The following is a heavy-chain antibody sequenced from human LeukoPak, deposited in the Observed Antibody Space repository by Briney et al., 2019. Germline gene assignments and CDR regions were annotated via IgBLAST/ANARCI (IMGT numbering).Heavy chain of an antibody. CDR1: GGSFSSYA. CDR3: AREVTDSSGYYYFDY. Sequence: SVKVSCKASGGSFSSYAISWVRQAPGQGLEWMGRIIPILGIANYAQKVQVRGTITADKSTGTAYMELSSLRPEDTAVYYGAREVTDSSGYYYFDYSGQGTLVTASS. V-gene: IGHV1-69*04. CDR2: IIPILGIA. D-gene: IGHD3-22*01. J-gene: IGHJ4*02.